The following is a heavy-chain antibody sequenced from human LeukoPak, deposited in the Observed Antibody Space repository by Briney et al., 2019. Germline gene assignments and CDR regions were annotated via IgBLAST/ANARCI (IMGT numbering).Heavy chain of an antibody. V-gene: IGHV4-34*01. J-gene: IGHJ4*02. CDR2: INHSGST. Sequence: SETLSLTCAVYGGSFSGYYWSWIRQPPGKGLEWIGEINHSGSTNYNPSLKSRVTISVDTSKNQFSLKLSSVTAADTAVYYCARGKRDRYSYGPRDYWGQGTLVTVSS. CDR1: GGSFSGYY. D-gene: IGHD5-18*01. CDR3: ARGKRDRYSYGPRDY.